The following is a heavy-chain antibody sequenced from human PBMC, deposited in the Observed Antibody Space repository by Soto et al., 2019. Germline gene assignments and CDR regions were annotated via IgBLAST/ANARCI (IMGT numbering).Heavy chain of an antibody. D-gene: IGHD6-19*01. CDR2: MYYSGST. J-gene: IGHJ6*02. CDR1: GGSISSGGYY. CDR3: ARDFTGSSGPTLGMDV. Sequence: QVQLQESGPGLVKPSQTLSLTCTVSGGSISSGGYYWSWIRQHPGKGLEWIGYMYYSGSTYYNPSLKSRVTISVDTSKNPCSLKLSSATAADTAVYYWARDFTGSSGPTLGMDVWGQGTTVTVSS. V-gene: IGHV4-31*03.